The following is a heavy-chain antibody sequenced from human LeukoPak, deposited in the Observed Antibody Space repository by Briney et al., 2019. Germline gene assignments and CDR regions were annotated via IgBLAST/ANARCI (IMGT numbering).Heavy chain of an antibody. CDR1: GFTFSSYG. Sequence: PGGSLRLSCAASGFTFSSYGMHWVRQAPGKGLEWVAVISYDGSNKYYADSVKGRFTISRDNSKNTLYLQMYSLRAEDTAVYYCARGRVEMATIIDYWGQGTLVTVSS. D-gene: IGHD5-24*01. V-gene: IGHV3-30*03. J-gene: IGHJ4*02. CDR2: ISYDGSNK. CDR3: ARGRVEMATIIDY.